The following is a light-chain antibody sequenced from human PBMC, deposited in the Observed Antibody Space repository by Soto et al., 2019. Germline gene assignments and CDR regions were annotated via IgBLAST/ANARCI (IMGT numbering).Light chain of an antibody. CDR2: SSN. CDR1: SSDIGSNY. CDR3: AAWDDSLDGWV. J-gene: IGLJ3*02. V-gene: IGLV1-44*01. Sequence: QSVLTQPPSASGTPGQRVTISCSGSSSDIGSNYVNWYQQLPGTAPSRLIYSSNQRPSGVPDRFSGSKSGTSASLAISGLQSEDEADYYCAAWDDSLDGWVFGGGTKLTVL.